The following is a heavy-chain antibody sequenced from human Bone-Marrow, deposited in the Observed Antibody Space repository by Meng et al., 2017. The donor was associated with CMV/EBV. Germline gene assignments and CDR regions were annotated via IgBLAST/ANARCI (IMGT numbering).Heavy chain of an antibody. CDR1: DGSISSSSYY. CDR2: IYYSGST. CDR3: ARRVGWNDDRSFDY. V-gene: IGHV4-39*01. Sequence: SETLSLTCTVSDGSISSSSYYWGWIRQPPGKGLEWIGSIYYSGSTYYNPSLKSRVTISVDTSKNQFSLKLSSVTAADTAVYYCARRVGWNDDRSFDYWGQGTLVTVSS. D-gene: IGHD1-1*01. J-gene: IGHJ4*02.